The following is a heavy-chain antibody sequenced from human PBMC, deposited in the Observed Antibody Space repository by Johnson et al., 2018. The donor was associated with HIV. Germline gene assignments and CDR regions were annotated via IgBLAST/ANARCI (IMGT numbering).Heavy chain of an antibody. Sequence: QVQLVESGGGVVQPGRSLRLSCAASGFTFSSYTMHWVRQAPGKGLEWVAVISYDGSNKYYADSVKGRFTISRDNSKNTLYLQMSSLRVEDTAVYCCAKARSLLDYGGFDAFDIWGQGTLVIVSS. CDR1: GFTFSSYT. V-gene: IGHV3-30-3*01. CDR3: AKARSLLDYGGFDAFDI. J-gene: IGHJ3*02. CDR2: ISYDGSNK. D-gene: IGHD4-23*01.